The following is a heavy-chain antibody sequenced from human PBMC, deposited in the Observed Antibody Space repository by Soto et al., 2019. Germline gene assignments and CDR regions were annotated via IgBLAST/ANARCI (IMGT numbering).Heavy chain of an antibody. V-gene: IGHV4-34*01. CDR2: INHSGST. Sequence: QVQLQQWGAGLLKPSETLSLTCAVYGGSFSGYYWSWIRQPPGKGLEWIGEINHSGSTNYNPSLKSRVTISVDTSKNQFSLKLSSVTAADTAVYYCARPVEGYFQHWGQGTLVTVSS. J-gene: IGHJ1*01. CDR3: ARPVEGYFQH. D-gene: IGHD2-15*01. CDR1: GGSFSGYY.